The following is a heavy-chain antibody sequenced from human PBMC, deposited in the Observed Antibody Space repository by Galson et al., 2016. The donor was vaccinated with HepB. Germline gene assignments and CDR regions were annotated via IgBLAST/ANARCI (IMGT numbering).Heavy chain of an antibody. Sequence: VKVSCKASDYIFTSYAMNWLRQAPGQGLEWMGRINTKTGNPTYAQGFTGRFVFSLDTSVNTAYLQISSLKAEDTAVYYCAITIAARPNNWFDPWGQRTLVTVSS. CDR1: DYIFTSYA. V-gene: IGHV7-4-1*02. CDR3: AITIAARPNNWFDP. J-gene: IGHJ5*02. CDR2: INTKTGNP. D-gene: IGHD6-6*01.